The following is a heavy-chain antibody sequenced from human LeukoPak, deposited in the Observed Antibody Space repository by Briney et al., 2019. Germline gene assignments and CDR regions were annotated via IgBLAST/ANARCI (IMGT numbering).Heavy chain of an antibody. V-gene: IGHV3-7*01. CDR1: GLTFSSFW. CDR3: ARGHLGLNY. D-gene: IGHD3-16*01. J-gene: IGHJ4*02. Sequence: GGSLRLSCAVSGLTFSSFWMSWVRQAPGKGPEWVATIKPDGSDTYYMDSVKGRFTISRDNAENSLHLQMSSLRAGDTAVYYCARGHLGLNYWGQGSLVIVSS. CDR2: IKPDGSDT.